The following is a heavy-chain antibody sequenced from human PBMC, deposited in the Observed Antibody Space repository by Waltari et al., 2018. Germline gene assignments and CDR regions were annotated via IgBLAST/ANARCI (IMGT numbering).Heavy chain of an antibody. CDR3: ARGPLLSKVDY. Sequence: QVQLQESGPGLVKPSQTLSLTCTVSGGSIDSGSYYWSWIRQPAGKGLEWIGRIYTSGSTNSTPSLKSRVTISVATSKNQFSLNLISVTAADTAVYYCARGPLLSKVDYWGQGTLVTVSS. V-gene: IGHV4-61*02. CDR1: GGSIDSGSYY. CDR2: IYTSGST. D-gene: IGHD1-26*01. J-gene: IGHJ4*02.